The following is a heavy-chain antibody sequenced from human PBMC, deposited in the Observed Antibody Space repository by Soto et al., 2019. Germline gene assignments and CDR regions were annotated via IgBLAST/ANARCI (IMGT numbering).Heavy chain of an antibody. CDR2: MNPNSGNT. J-gene: IGHJ3*02. CDR1: GYTFTSYD. V-gene: IGHV1-8*01. CDR3: AREVEDRQMRDSFDI. Sequence: GASVKVSCKASGYTFTSYDINWVRQATGQGLEWMGWMNPNSGNTGYAQKFQGRVTMTRNTSISTAYMELSSLRSEDTAVYYCAREVEDRQMRDSFDIWGQGTMVTVSS.